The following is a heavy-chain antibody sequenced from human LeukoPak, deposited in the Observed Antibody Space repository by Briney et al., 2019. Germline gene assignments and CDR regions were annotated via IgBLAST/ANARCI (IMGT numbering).Heavy chain of an antibody. Sequence: PGGSLILSCSASGFSFSTYAMSWVRQAPGKGLELGSGISSSSVDTYYADSVKGRFRVSRDNSKSTLYLQMNSLRAEDTAVYYCARGGIQVSGIDEFDYWGQGTLVTVSS. CDR1: GFSFSTYA. V-gene: IGHV3-23*01. J-gene: IGHJ4*02. CDR2: ISSSSVDT. CDR3: ARGGIQVSGIDEFDY. D-gene: IGHD6-19*01.